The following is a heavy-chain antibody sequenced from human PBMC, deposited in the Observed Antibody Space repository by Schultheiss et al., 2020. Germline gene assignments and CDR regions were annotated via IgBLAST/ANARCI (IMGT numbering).Heavy chain of an antibody. CDR3: TRGGNTYYYGMDV. J-gene: IGHJ6*02. CDR1: GFTFSSYW. V-gene: IGHV3-15*01. D-gene: IGHD4-23*01. CDR2: IKSKTDGGTT. Sequence: GGSLRLSCAASGFTFSSYWMSWVRQAPGKGLEWVGRIKSKTDGGTTDYAAPVKGRFTISRDDSKSIAYLQMNSLKTEDTAVYYCTRGGNTYYYGMDVWGQGTTVTVSS.